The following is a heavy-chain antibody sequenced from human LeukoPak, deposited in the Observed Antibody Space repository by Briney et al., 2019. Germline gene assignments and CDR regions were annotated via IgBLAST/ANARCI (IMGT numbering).Heavy chain of an antibody. J-gene: IGHJ4*02. CDR2: IRYDGSNK. CDR3: ARGVRGTARKWIDY. Sequence: PGGSLRLSCAASGFTFSSYGMHWVRQAPGKGLEWVAFIRYDGSNKYYADSVKGRFTISRDNAKNSLYLQMNSLRAEDTAVYYCARGVRGTARKWIDYWGQGTLVAVSS. CDR1: GFTFSSYG. V-gene: IGHV3-30*02. D-gene: IGHD1-1*01.